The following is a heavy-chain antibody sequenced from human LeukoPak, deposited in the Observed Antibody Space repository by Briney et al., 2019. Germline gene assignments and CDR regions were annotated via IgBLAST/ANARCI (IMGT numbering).Heavy chain of an antibody. V-gene: IGHV3-30*04. CDR1: GFTFSSYT. CDR3: ARELTYYGDYEFDY. Sequence: GGSLRLSCAASGFTFSSYTMHWVRQAPGKGLEWVAVISYDGSNKYYADSVKGRFTISRDNSENTLYLQMNSLRAEDTAVYYCARELTYYGDYEFDYWGQGTLVTVS. J-gene: IGHJ4*02. CDR2: ISYDGSNK. D-gene: IGHD4-17*01.